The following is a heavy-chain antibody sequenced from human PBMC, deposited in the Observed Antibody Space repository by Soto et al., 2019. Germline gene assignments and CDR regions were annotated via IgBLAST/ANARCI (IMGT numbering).Heavy chain of an antibody. V-gene: IGHV3-7*01. D-gene: IGHD3-10*01. CDR1: GFTFSSYW. CDR3: ARVGFPTAQLLFDY. CDR2: IKQDGSEK. J-gene: IGHJ4*02. Sequence: GGSLRLSCAASGFTFSSYWMSWVRQAPGKGLEWVANIKQDGSEKYYVDSVKGRFTISRDNAKNSLYLQMNSLRAEDTAVYYCARVGFPTAQLLFDYWGQGPLGTVS.